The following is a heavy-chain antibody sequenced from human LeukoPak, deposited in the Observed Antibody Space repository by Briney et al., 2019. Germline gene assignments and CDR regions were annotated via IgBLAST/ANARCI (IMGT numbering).Heavy chain of an antibody. J-gene: IGHJ3*02. CDR3: AREDFEGSGTPSGPFDI. CDR1: GGSISSYY. V-gene: IGHV4-59*01. Sequence: SETLSLTCTVSGGSISSYYWSWIRQPPGKGLEWIGYIYYSGSTNYNPSLKSRVTISVDTSKNQFSLKLSSVTAADTAVYYCAREDFEGSGTPSGPFDIWGQGTMVTVSS. CDR2: IYYSGST. D-gene: IGHD3-10*01.